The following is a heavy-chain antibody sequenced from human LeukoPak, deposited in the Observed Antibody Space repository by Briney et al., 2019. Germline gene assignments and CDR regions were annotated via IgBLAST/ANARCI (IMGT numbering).Heavy chain of an antibody. CDR2: IYGAGVGIT. D-gene: IGHD4/OR15-4a*01. Sequence: PGGSLRLSCATSGFTVNNNYMSWVRQAPGKGLQWVSVIYGAGVGITSYIDSVKGRFTISRDNSRNTVYLQMSSLRAEDTAVYYCARRAGAYSHPYDYWGQGTLVTVSS. V-gene: IGHV3-53*01. CDR1: GFTVNNNY. J-gene: IGHJ4*02. CDR3: ARRAGAYSHPYDY.